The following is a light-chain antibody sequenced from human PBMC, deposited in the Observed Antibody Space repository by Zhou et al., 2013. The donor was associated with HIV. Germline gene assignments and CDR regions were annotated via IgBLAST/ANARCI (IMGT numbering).Light chain of an antibody. V-gene: IGKV2-28*01. J-gene: IGKJ2*03. CDR2: VAH. CDR1: QSLRHSNGYDY. CDR3: MQALRTPPYS. Sequence: DIVMTQSPLSLPVTPGESASMSCRSSQSLRHSNGYDYLEWYVQKPGQSPQLLMSVAHDRAPGVPDRFSGSGSGTYFTLKISRVEAEDVGVYYCMQALRTPPYSFGQGTKLEIK.